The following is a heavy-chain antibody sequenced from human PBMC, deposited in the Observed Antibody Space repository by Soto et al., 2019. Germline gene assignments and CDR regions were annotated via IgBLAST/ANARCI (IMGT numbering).Heavy chain of an antibody. CDR2: IWYDGSNK. CDR3: ARDYCSSTSCYIFDY. V-gene: IGHV3-33*01. D-gene: IGHD2-2*02. J-gene: IGHJ4*02. CDR1: GFTFSSYG. Sequence: GGSLRLSCAASGFTFSSYGMHWVRQAPGKGLEWVAVIWYDGSNKYYADSVKGRFTISRDNSKNTLYLQMNSLRAEDTAVYYCARDYCSSTSCYIFDYWGQGTLVTVSS.